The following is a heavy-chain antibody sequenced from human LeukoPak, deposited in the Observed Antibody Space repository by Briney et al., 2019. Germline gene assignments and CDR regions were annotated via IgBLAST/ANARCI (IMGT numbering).Heavy chain of an antibody. Sequence: GGSLRPSCAASGFTFSSYGMHWVRQAPGKGLEWVAFIRYDGNNKYYADSVKGRFTISRDNSKNTLYLQMNSLRGEDTAVYYCAKSAVGATMGDYWGQGTLVTVSS. CDR1: GFTFSSYG. D-gene: IGHD1-26*01. CDR2: IRYDGNNK. CDR3: AKSAVGATMGDY. V-gene: IGHV3-30*02. J-gene: IGHJ4*02.